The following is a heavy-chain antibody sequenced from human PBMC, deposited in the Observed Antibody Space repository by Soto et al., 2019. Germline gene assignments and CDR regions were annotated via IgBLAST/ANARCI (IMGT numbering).Heavy chain of an antibody. CDR1: GYTFTSYA. CDR3: ARGMYTIDY. D-gene: IGHD1-1*01. V-gene: IGHV1-3*01. CDR2: INAGNGNT. Sequence: QVQLVQSGAEVKKPGASVKVSCKASGYTFTSYAMHWVRQAPGQRLEWMGWINAGNGNTQYSQKFQGRVTITRDTSASTAYMELSSLRSEDTALYYCARGMYTIDYWGQGTLVTVSS. J-gene: IGHJ4*02.